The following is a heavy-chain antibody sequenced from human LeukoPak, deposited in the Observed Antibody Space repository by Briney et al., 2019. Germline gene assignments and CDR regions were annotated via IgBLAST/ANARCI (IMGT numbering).Heavy chain of an antibody. D-gene: IGHD3-22*01. CDR2: ISGSGGST. CDR3: AKDLGGYYLDAFDI. J-gene: IGHJ3*02. CDR1: GFTFNNYY. Sequence: PGGSLRLSCAASGFTFNNYYMSWVRQAPGKGLEWVSAISGSGGSTYYADSVKGRFTISRDNSKNTLYLQMNSLRAEDTAVYYCAKDLGGYYLDAFDIWGQGTMVTVSS. V-gene: IGHV3-23*01.